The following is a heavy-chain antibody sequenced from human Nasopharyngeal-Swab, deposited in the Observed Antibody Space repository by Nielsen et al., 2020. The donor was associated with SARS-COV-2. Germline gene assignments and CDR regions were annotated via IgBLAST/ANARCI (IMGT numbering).Heavy chain of an antibody. D-gene: IGHD6-19*01. CDR2: IYHSGST. Sequence: SETLSLTCTVSGYSISSGYYWGWIRQPPGKGLEWIGSIYHSGSTYYNPSLKSRVTISVDKSKNQFSLKLSSVTAADTAVYYCARVRWQWLVKDMKRNYFDYWGQGTLVTVSS. V-gene: IGHV4-38-2*02. CDR3: ARVRWQWLVKDMKRNYFDY. CDR1: GYSISSGYY. J-gene: IGHJ4*02.